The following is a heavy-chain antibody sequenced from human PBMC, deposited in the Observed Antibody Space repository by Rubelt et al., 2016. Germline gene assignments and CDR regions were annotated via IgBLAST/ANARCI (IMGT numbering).Heavy chain of an antibody. CDR1: GFTFGRYW. CDR2: IRHDGKEK. V-gene: IGHV3-7*01. CDR3: VRYGLGECFDY. Sequence: EVQLLESGGGLVQPGGSLRLSCAASGFTFGRYWMGWVRQTPGKGLEWVANIRHDGKEKYYVDSVKGRFTISRDNGKDLMFLQMDSLRAEDTAVNDCVRYGLGECFDYWGQGTLVIVSS. D-gene: IGHD3-10*01. J-gene: IGHJ4*02.